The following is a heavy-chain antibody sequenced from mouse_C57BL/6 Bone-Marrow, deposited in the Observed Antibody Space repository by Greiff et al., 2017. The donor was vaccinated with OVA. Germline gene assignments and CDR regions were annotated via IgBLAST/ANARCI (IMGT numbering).Heavy chain of an antibody. V-gene: IGHV5-15*01. D-gene: IGHD2-12*01. Sequence: VQLKESGGGLVQPGGSLKLSCAASGFTFSDYGMAWVRQAPRKGPEWVAFISNLAYSIYYADTVTGRFTISRENAKNTLYLEMSSLRSEDTAMYYCARLDYTWFAYWGQGTLVTVSA. CDR1: GFTFSDYG. CDR3: ARLDYTWFAY. CDR2: ISNLAYSI. J-gene: IGHJ3*01.